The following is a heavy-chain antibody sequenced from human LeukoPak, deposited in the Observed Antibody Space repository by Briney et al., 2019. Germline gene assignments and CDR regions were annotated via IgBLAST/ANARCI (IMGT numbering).Heavy chain of an antibody. V-gene: IGHV1-18*01. Sequence: GASVKVSCKASGCTFTSYGISWVRQAPGQGLEWMGWISAYNGNTNYAQKLQGRVTMTTDTSTSTAYMELRSLKSDDTAVYYCARDSYDYYYGMDVWGQGTTVTVSS. D-gene: IGHD5-12*01. CDR2: ISAYNGNT. CDR1: GCTFTSYG. CDR3: ARDSYDYYYGMDV. J-gene: IGHJ6*02.